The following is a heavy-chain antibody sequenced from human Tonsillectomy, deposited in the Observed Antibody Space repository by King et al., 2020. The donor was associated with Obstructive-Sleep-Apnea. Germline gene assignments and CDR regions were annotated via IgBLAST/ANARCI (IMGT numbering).Heavy chain of an antibody. CDR1: GGSISSYY. Sequence: VQLQESGPGLVKPSETLSLTCTVSGGSISSYYWSWIRQPPGKGLEWIGYIYYSGSTNYNPSLKSRVTISVDTSKNQFSLKLSSVTAADTAVYYCARTRLVYATDFDYWGQGTLVTVSS. D-gene: IGHD2-8*01. J-gene: IGHJ4*02. CDR2: IYYSGST. CDR3: ARTRLVYATDFDY. V-gene: IGHV4-59*08.